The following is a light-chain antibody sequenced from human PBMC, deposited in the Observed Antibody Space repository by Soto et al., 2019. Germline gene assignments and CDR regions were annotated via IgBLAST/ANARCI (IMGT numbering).Light chain of an antibody. J-gene: IGKJ4*01. CDR3: QQYNNSPLT. Sequence: EIGMTQSPATLYVSPGERATLSCRSSHSVSSNLAWYQQKPGQAPRLLIYGASTRATGIPARFSGSGSGTAFTLTLSSLQSEDFAVYYCQQYNNSPLTFGGRTKVESK. V-gene: IGKV3-15*01. CDR1: HSVSSN. CDR2: GAS.